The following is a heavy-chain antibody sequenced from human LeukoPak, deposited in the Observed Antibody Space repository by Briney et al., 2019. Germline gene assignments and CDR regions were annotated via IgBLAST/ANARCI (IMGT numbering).Heavy chain of an antibody. J-gene: IGHJ4*02. D-gene: IGHD1-26*01. CDR2: ISSGSSTI. Sequence: GGSLRLSCAASGFTFSTYSMKWVRQAPGKGLEWVSFISSGSSTIYYADSVKGRFTISRDNAKNSLYLQMDSLRTDDTAMYYCARAPWGVGATPPYWGQGTLVTVSS. CDR1: GFTFSTYS. V-gene: IGHV3-48*01. CDR3: ARAPWGVGATPPY.